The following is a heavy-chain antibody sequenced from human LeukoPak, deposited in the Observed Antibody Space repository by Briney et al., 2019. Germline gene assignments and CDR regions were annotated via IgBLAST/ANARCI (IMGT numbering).Heavy chain of an antibody. V-gene: IGHV4-39*07. CDR2: INHSGST. CDR3: ARGDSSGWYRTYYYYYGMDV. CDR1: GGSISSSSYY. Sequence: SETLSLTCTVSGGSISSSSYYWSWIRQPPGKGLEWIGEINHSGSTNYNPSLKSRVTISVDTSKNQFSLKLSSVTAADTAVYYCARGDSSGWYRTYYYYYGMDVWGQGTTVTVSS. D-gene: IGHD6-19*01. J-gene: IGHJ6*02.